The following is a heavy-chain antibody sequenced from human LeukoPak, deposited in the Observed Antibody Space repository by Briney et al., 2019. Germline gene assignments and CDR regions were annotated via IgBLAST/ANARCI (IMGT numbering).Heavy chain of an antibody. CDR3: ARDHSRMATTLNY. CDR2: IWYDGSNK. V-gene: IGHV3-33*01. D-gene: IGHD5-24*01. J-gene: IGHJ4*02. CDR1: GFTFSSYG. Sequence: GRSLRLSCAASGFTFSSYGMHWVRQAPGKGLECVAVIWYDGSNKYYADSVKGRFTISRDNSKNTLYLQMKRLRAEDTAVYYCARDHSRMATTLNYWGQGTLVTVSS.